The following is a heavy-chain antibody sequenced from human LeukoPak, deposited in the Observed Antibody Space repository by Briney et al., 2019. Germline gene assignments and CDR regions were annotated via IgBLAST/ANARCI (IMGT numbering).Heavy chain of an antibody. V-gene: IGHV1-2*02. CDR1: GYTFTVYY. D-gene: IGHD3-10*01. CDR3: ARGGLLWFGEGGYYFDY. Sequence: GASVTVSCKSSGYTFTVYYMHWVRQAPGQGLEWMGWINPNSGGTNYAQKFQGRVTMTRDTSISTAYMELSRLRADDTAVYYCARGGLLWFGEGGYYFDYWGQGTLVTVSS. J-gene: IGHJ4*02. CDR2: INPNSGGT.